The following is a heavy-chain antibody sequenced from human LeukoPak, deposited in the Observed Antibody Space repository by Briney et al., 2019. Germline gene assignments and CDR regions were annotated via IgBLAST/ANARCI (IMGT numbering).Heavy chain of an antibody. V-gene: IGHV4-4*07. CDR2: IYTSGST. J-gene: IGHJ4*02. Sequence: SETLSLTCTVSGGSISSYYWSWIRQPAGKGLEWIGRIYTSGSTNYNPSPKSRVTMSVDTSRNQFSLKLSSVTAADTAVYYCARGYYYDSSGYLYYFDYWGQGTLVTVSS. CDR1: GGSISSYY. D-gene: IGHD3-22*01. CDR3: ARGYYYDSSGYLYYFDY.